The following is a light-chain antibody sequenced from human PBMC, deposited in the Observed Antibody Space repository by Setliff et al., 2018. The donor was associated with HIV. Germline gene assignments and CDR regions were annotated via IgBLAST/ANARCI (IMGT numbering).Light chain of an antibody. CDR2: DVT. CDR1: SSDVGAYNY. J-gene: IGLJ1*01. V-gene: IGLV2-11*01. Sequence: QSALTQPRSVSGSPGQSVTFPCTGSSSDVGAYNYVSWYQQHPGKAPKLMIYDVTKRPSGVPDRFSGSKSGNTASLTISGLQAEDEADYYCCSYAGSYTYIFGSGTKV. CDR3: CSYAGSYTYI.